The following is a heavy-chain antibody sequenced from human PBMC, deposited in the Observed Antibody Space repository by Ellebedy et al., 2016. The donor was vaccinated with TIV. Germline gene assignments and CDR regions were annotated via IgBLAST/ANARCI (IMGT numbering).Heavy chain of an antibody. J-gene: IGHJ6*02. CDR3: ARHRGSYGYADI. D-gene: IGHD5-18*01. Sequence: SETLSLTCAVYGGSFSGYYWSWIRQPPGKGLEWIGNIFYSGSTYYNPSLKSRVTISVDTSKNQFSLKLSSVTAADTAVYYCARHRGSYGYADIWGQGTTVTVSS. V-gene: IGHV4-34*12. CDR2: IFYSGST. CDR1: GGSFSGYY.